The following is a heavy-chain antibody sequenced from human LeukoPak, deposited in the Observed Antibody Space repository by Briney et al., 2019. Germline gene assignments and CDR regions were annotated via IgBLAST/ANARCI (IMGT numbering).Heavy chain of an antibody. CDR1: GGSISSTSYY. V-gene: IGHV4-39*02. D-gene: IGHD6-19*01. J-gene: IGHJ4*02. CDR3: AGEIYSSGWYCDY. CDR2: IYYSGST. Sequence: SETLSLTCTVSGGSISSTSYYWGWIRQPPGKGLEWIGNIYYSGSTYYNPSLKSRVTISVDMSKSQFSLKLSSVTAADTAVYYCAGEIYSSGWYCDYWGQGTLVTVSS.